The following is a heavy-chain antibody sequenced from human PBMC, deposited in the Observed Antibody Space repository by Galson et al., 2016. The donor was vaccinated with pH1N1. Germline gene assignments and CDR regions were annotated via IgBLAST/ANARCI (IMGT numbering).Heavy chain of an antibody. CDR3: AKDVLVRVPAAHFDY. V-gene: IGHV3-23*01. CDR2: IIGSGCST. CDR1: GFTFSSYA. D-gene: IGHD2-2*01. J-gene: IGHJ4*02. Sequence: SLRLSCAASGFTFSSYAMSWVRQAPGKGLEWVSAIIGSGCSTYYADSVKGRFTISRDNSKNTLYLQMHSLRAEDTAVSYCAKDVLVRVPAAHFDYWGQGTLVTVSS.